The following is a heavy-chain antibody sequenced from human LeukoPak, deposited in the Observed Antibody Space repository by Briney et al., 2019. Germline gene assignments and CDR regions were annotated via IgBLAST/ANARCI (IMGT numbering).Heavy chain of an antibody. CDR2: ISSSSSYI. D-gene: IGHD1-26*01. J-gene: IGHJ4*02. Sequence: GGSLRLSCAASGFTFSTYSMDWVRQAPGKGLEWVSSISSSSSYIYYGDSVKGRFTISRDNAENSLYLQMNSLRAEDTAVYYCARDVGGSGSYGGYFDYWGQGTLVTVSS. CDR1: GFTFSTYS. V-gene: IGHV3-21*01. CDR3: ARDVGGSGSYGGYFDY.